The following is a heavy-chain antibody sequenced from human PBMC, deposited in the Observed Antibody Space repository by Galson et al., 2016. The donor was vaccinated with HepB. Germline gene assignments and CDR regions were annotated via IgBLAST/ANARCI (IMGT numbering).Heavy chain of an antibody. J-gene: IGHJ4*02. CDR3: ARESRVSGSDS. CDR1: GAPFSSDIYY. V-gene: IGHV4-61*02. CDR2: IHPSGST. D-gene: IGHD3-22*01. Sequence: TLSLTCTVSGAPFSSDIYYWNWIRQPAGKGLEWIGRIHPSGSTNYNPSLKSRVTISVDTSKNQFSLRLSSVTATDTAVYYCARESRVSGSDSWGQGTLVTVSS.